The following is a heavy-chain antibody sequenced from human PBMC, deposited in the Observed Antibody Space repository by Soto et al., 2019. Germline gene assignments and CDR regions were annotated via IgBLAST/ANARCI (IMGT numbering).Heavy chain of an antibody. V-gene: IGHV3-48*02. D-gene: IGHD5-18*01. J-gene: IGHJ4*02. CDR1: GLTFTTYN. CDR3: VRPFKGNSYGYFY. CDR2: INPGSTTR. Sequence: EVQLVESGGGLVQPGGSLRLSCTGSGLTFTTYNFNWVRQAPGKGLEWISFINPGSTTRHYADSVKGRFTISRDNAKNSLYLQMTSMTDADAAVYYCVRPFKGNSYGYFYWGQGTRVTVSS.